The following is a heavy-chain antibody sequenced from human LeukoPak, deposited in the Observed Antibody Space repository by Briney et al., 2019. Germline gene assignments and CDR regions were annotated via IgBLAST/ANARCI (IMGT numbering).Heavy chain of an antibody. J-gene: IGHJ4*02. CDR3: AKDDVYNAKLLLDY. CDR2: ISSSGDRT. CDR1: GFTFSKYG. D-gene: IGHD3-10*01. Sequence: GGSLRLSCAVSGFTFSKYGMSWVGQAPGKGVEGVSVISSSGDRTYYADYVKGRFTISRDNSKNTLYLQMNSLRDEDTAVYYCAKDDVYNAKLLLDYWGQGTLVTVSS. V-gene: IGHV3-23*01.